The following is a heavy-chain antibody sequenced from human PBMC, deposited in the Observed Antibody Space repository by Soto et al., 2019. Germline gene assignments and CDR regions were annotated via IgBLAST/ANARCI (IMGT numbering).Heavy chain of an antibody. CDR3: AGGLRGGYDILTGYLY. V-gene: IGHV4-34*01. J-gene: IGHJ4*02. D-gene: IGHD3-9*01. CDR1: GGSFSGYY. Sequence: PSETLSLTCAVYGGSFSGYYWSWIRQPPGKGLEWIGEINHSGSTNYNPSLKSRVTISVDTSKNQFSLKLSSVTAADTAVYYCAGGLRGGYDILTGYLYWGQGTLVTVSS. CDR2: INHSGST.